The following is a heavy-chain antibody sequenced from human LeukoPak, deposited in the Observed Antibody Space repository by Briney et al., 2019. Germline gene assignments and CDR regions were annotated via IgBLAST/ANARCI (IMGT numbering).Heavy chain of an antibody. CDR1: GFTFSSYG. CDR2: ISYDGSNK. D-gene: IGHD4-17*01. J-gene: IGHJ4*02. CDR3: AKDSADYGDYAQDY. Sequence: GGSLRLSCAASGFTFSSYGMHWVRQAPGKGLEWVAVISYDGSNKYYADSVKGRFTISRDNSKNTLYLQMNSLRAEDTAVYYCAKDSADYGDYAQDYWGQGTLVTVSS. V-gene: IGHV3-30*18.